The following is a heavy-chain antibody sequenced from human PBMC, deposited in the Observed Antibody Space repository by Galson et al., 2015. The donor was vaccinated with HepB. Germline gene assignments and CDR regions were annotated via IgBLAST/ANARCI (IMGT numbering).Heavy chain of an antibody. J-gene: IGHJ4*02. Sequence: SLRLSCAASGFTFSDYYMSWIRQAPGKGLEWVSYISSSSSYTNYADSVKGRFTISRDNAKNSLYLQMNSLRAEDTAVYYCARVPRYYGYYFDYWGQGTLVTVSS. CDR1: GFTFSDYY. CDR2: ISSSSSYT. CDR3: ARVPRYYGYYFDY. D-gene: IGHD4-17*01. V-gene: IGHV3-11*06.